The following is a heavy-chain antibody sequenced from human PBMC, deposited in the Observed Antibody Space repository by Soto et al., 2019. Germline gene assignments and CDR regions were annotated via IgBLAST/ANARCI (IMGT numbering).Heavy chain of an antibody. Sequence: SETLSLTCTVSGGSISSRGFYWTWIRQHPGKGLEWIGYIYYSGSTYYNPSLKSRVTISPDTSKNQFSLKLDSVTAADTAVYYCARETRITIGWYMDVWGKGTTVTVSS. V-gene: IGHV4-31*03. CDR1: GGSISSRGFY. J-gene: IGHJ6*03. D-gene: IGHD3-16*01. CDR3: ARETRITIGWYMDV. CDR2: IYYSGST.